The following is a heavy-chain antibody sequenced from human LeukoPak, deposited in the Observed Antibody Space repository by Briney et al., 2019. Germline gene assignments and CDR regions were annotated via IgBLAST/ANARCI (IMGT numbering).Heavy chain of an antibody. CDR3: VRYYSSDKIFDY. Sequence: SQTLSLTCAISGDSVSSNSGAWNWIRQSPSRGLEWLGRTYYRSKWYNDYAPSLKSRIAISPDTSKNQFSLQLNSVTSEDTAVYYCVRYYSSDKIFDYWGQGTLVTVSS. J-gene: IGHJ4*02. CDR2: TYYRSKWYN. CDR1: GDSVSSNSGA. D-gene: IGHD6-19*01. V-gene: IGHV6-1*01.